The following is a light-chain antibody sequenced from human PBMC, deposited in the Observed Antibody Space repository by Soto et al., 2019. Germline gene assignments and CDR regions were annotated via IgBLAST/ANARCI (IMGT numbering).Light chain of an antibody. CDR1: SSDVGGYNY. CDR3: SSYTSSSTLV. CDR2: DVS. J-gene: IGLJ1*01. V-gene: IGLV2-14*01. Sequence: QRVLTQPASVPGSPGQSITITCTGTSSDVGGYNYVSWYQQHPGKAPKLMIYDVSNRPSEVSNRFSGSKSGNTASLTISGLQAEDEADYYYSSYTSSSTLVFGTGTKVTVL.